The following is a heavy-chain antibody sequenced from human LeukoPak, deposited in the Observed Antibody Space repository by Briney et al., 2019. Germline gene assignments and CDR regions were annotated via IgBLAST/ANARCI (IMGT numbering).Heavy chain of an antibody. J-gene: IGHJ4*02. CDR2: INPNSGDP. D-gene: IGHD5-24*01. CDR3: ARGGDGNRRDFDY. V-gene: IGHV1-2*02. Sequence: ASVKVSCKASGYTFTAYYLHWVRQAPGQGLEWMGWINPNSGDPNYAQNFQGRVTMTRDTSISTAYMELSSLRSDDKAVYYCARGGDGNRRDFDYWGQGNLVTVSS. CDR1: GYTFTAYY.